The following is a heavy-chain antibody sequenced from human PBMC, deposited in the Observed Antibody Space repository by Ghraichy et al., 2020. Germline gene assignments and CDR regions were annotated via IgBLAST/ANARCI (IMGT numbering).Heavy chain of an antibody. CDR1: GFTFSSYC. J-gene: IGHJ6*02. V-gene: IGHV3-7*01. D-gene: IGHD4-11*01. CDR3: AKGDYTGNYYGMDV. CDR2: IKQDGSDK. Sequence: GGSLRLSCAASGFTFSSYCMSWVRQAPGKGLEWVANIKQDGSDKYYVDSVKGRFTISRDNSKNSLYLQMNSLRAEDTAVYYCAKGDYTGNYYGMDVWGQGTTVTVSS.